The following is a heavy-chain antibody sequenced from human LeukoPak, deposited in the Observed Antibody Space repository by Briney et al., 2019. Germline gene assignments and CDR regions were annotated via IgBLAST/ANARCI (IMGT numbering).Heavy chain of an antibody. V-gene: IGHV3-74*01. CDR3: ARGYSSSWYNWLDP. CDR2: INSDGSSA. J-gene: IGHJ5*02. CDR1: GFTLSSYW. D-gene: IGHD6-13*01. Sequence: GSLRLSCAASGFTLSSYWMHWVRQAPGKGLVWVSRINSDGSSASYADSVKGRFTISRDNAENTLYLQMNSLRAEDAAVYYCARGYSSSWYNWLDPWGQGTLVTVSS.